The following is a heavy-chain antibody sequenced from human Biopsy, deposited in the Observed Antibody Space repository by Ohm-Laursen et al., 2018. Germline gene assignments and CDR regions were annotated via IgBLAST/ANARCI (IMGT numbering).Heavy chain of an antibody. CDR1: GGSVSSSNYC. V-gene: IGHV4-61*01. D-gene: IGHD2-21*01. Sequence: SDTLSLTCSVSGGSVSSSNYCWNWIRQTPGKGLEWIGFIYNTERTNYNPSLKSRVTISLDTSKNQFSLELSSVIPSGTAVYYCAIDRVPRRGVMPVYYYGMDVWGQGSTVTVS. J-gene: IGHJ6*02. CDR3: AIDRVPRRGVMPVYYYGMDV. CDR2: IYNTERT.